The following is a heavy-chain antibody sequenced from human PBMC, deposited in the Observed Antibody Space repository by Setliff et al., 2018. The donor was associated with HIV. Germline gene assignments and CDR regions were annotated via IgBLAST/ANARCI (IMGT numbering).Heavy chain of an antibody. CDR1: GGSISSYY. D-gene: IGHD3-3*01. CDR2: IYSSGST. J-gene: IGHJ4*02. CDR3: ARSIVPVASGYYYFEY. V-gene: IGHV4-4*07. Sequence: SETLSLTCTVSGGSISSYYWSWIRQPAGKGLEWIGRIYSSGSTNYSPSLNSRVTMSVDTSKNQFSLRLSSVAAGDTAVYYCARSIVPVASGYYYFEYWGQGTLVTVSS.